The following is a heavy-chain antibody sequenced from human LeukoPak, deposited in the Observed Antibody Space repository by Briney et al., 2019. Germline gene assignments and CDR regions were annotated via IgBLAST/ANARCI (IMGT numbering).Heavy chain of an antibody. CDR2: INPNSGGT. Sequence: ASVKVSCKASGYTFTVYYMHWVRQAPGQGLEWMGRINPNSGGTNYAQKFQGRVTMTRDTSISTAYMELSRLRSDDTAVYYCARTNPRYIVVVPAAREEFDYWGQGTLVTVSS. D-gene: IGHD2-2*01. CDR3: ARTNPRYIVVVPAAREEFDY. CDR1: GYTFTVYY. V-gene: IGHV1-2*06. J-gene: IGHJ4*02.